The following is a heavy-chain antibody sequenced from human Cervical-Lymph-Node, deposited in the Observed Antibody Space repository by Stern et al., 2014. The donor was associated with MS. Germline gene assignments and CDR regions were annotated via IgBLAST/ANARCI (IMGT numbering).Heavy chain of an antibody. Sequence: EVQLLESGGGLVQPGGSLRLSCAASGFTFSSYDMHWVRQATGKGLEWVSAIGTAGDTYYPGSVKGRFTISRENAKNSLYLQMNSLRAGDTAVYYCARGIAAARMDVWGQGTTVTVSS. CDR3: ARGIAAARMDV. J-gene: IGHJ6*02. V-gene: IGHV3-13*01. D-gene: IGHD6-13*01. CDR2: IGTAGDT. CDR1: GFTFSSYD.